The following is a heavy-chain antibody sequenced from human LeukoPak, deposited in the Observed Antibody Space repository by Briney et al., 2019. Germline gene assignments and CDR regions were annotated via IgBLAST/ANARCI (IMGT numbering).Heavy chain of an antibody. D-gene: IGHD3-10*01. V-gene: IGHV1-18*01. CDR2: IGAYNGNT. Sequence: ASVKVSCKASGYTFTSYGISWVRRAPGQGLEWMGWIGAYNGNTNYAQKLQGRVTMTTDTSTSTAYMELRSLRSDDTAVYYCARVSSPYGSGVHYFDYWGQGTLVTVSS. CDR1: GYTFTSYG. CDR3: ARVSSPYGSGVHYFDY. J-gene: IGHJ4*02.